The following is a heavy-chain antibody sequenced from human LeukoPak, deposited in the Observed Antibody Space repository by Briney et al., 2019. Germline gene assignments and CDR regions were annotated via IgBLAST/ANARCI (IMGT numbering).Heavy chain of an antibody. CDR2: IKHDGSEK. CDR3: ARDGRTGTLKDY. Sequence: PGGSLRLSCAASGFTFSSYWMSWVRQAPGKGLEWVANIKHDGSEKNHVDSVKGRFTISRDNAKNSLYLQMNSLRAEDTAVYYCARDGRTGTLKDYWGQGILVTVSS. D-gene: IGHD1-7*01. CDR1: GFTFSSYW. J-gene: IGHJ4*02. V-gene: IGHV3-7*01.